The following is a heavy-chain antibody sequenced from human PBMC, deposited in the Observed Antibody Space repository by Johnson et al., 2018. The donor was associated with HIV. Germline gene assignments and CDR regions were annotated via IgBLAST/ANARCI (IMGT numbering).Heavy chain of an antibody. V-gene: IGHV3-7*01. J-gene: IGHJ3*02. CDR1: GFTFSSYW. CDR3: ARDFYYSFWTGYSRNDAFDI. Sequence: VQLVESGGGLVQPGGSLRLSCATSGFTFSSYWMSWVRQAPGKGLEWVANIKQDGSQKYYVDSVKGRFTISRDHARNSQFLQMNSLRAEDTAVYYCARDFYYSFWTGYSRNDAFDIWGQGTMVIVSS. D-gene: IGHD3/OR15-3a*01. CDR2: IKQDGSQK.